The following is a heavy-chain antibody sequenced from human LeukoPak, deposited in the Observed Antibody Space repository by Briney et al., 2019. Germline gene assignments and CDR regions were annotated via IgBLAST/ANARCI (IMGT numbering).Heavy chain of an antibody. D-gene: IGHD3-22*01. CDR2: INPNSGGT. V-gene: IGHV1-2*02. J-gene: IGHJ3*02. CDR3: ARVTGYYYDSSGSYPHAFDI. Sequence: ASVKVSCKASGYTFTGYYMHWVRQAPGQGLEWMGWINPNSGGTNYAQKFQGRVTMTRDTSISTAYMELSRLRSDDTAVYYCARVTGYYYDSSGSYPHAFDIWGQGTMVTVSS. CDR1: GYTFTGYY.